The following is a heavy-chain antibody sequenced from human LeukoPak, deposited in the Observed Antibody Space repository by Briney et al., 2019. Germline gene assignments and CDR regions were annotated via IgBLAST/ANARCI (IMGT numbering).Heavy chain of an antibody. CDR1: GFTFSSFG. D-gene: IGHD2-21*01. V-gene: IGHV3-30*03. Sequence: GGSLRLSCAASGFTFSSFGMHWVRQAPGKGLEWVAVISYDGSNKYCADSVKGRFTISRDNSKNTLYLQMNSLRAEDTAVYYCARDVFLYGMDVWGQGTTVTVSS. CDR2: ISYDGSNK. CDR3: ARDVFLYGMDV. J-gene: IGHJ6*02.